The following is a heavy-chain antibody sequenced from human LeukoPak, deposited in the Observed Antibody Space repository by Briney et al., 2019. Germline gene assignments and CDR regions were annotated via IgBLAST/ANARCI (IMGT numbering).Heavy chain of an antibody. V-gene: IGHV4-59*01. CDR3: AGAILSGYPDS. CDR1: GFPYDDYA. Sequence: GPLRLSCAASGFPYDDYAMHGARQPPGKGLEWIGYIYYSGSTNYHPSLKSRVTISLDTSKNQFSLKLSSVTAADTAVYYCAGAILSGYPDSWGQGTLVIVFS. J-gene: IGHJ4*02. D-gene: IGHD3-3*01. CDR2: IYYSGST.